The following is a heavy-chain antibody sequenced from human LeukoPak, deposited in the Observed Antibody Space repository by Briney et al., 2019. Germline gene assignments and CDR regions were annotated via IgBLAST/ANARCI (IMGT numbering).Heavy chain of an antibody. D-gene: IGHD3-16*01. CDR2: ISGSGGST. Sequence: PGGSLRLSCAASGFTFSSYSMNWVRQAPGKGLEWVSAISGSGGSTYYADSVKGRFTISRDNSKNTLYLQMNSLRAEDTAVYYCARGGRISAYFDYWGQGTLVTVSS. CDR3: ARGGRISAYFDY. V-gene: IGHV3-23*01. J-gene: IGHJ4*02. CDR1: GFTFSSYS.